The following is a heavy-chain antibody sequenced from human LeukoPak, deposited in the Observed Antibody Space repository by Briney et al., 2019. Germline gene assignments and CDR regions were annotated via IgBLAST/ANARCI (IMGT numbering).Heavy chain of an antibody. CDR3: AKLPELXXFDH. CDR1: GFSFSSHA. J-gene: IGHJ4*02. D-gene: IGHD1-14*01. V-gene: IGHV3-23*01. Sequence: GGSLRLSCAASGFSFSSHAMSWVRQAPGKGLQWVSTISVSGDSTYYADSVKGRFIISRDSSKNTLFLQMNSLRAEDTALYYCAKLPELXXFDHWGQGXXVTXSS. CDR2: ISVSGDST.